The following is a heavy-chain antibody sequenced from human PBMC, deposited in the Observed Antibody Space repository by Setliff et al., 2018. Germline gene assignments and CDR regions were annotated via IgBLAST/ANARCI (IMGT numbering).Heavy chain of an antibody. CDR3: VKEDDSSGYYYRYCDY. V-gene: IGHV3-33*06. D-gene: IGHD3-22*01. CDR2: IWYDGSNK. CDR1: GFTFDDYG. J-gene: IGHJ4*02. Sequence: SLRLSCAASGFTFDDYGMHWVRQAPGKGLEWVAVIWYDGSNKYYADSVKGRFTISRDNSKNTLDLQMNSLRAEDTAVYYCVKEDDSSGYYYRYCDYWGQGTLVTVSS.